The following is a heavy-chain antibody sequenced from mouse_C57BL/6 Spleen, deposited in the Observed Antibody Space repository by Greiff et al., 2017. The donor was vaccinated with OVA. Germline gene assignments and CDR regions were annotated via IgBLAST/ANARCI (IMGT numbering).Heavy chain of an antibody. V-gene: IGHV5-4*01. D-gene: IGHD3-2*02. J-gene: IGHJ3*01. Sequence: EVKLVESGGGLVKPGGSLKLSCAASGFTFSSYAMSWVRQTPEKRLEWVATISDGGSYTYYPDNVKGRFTISRDNAKNNLYLQMSHLKSEDTAMYYCAREGSGYFAYWGQGTLVTVSA. CDR2: ISDGGSYT. CDR3: AREGSGYFAY. CDR1: GFTFSSYA.